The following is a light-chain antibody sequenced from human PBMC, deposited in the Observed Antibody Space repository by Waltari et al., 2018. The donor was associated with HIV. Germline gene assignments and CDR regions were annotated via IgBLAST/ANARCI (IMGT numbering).Light chain of an antibody. V-gene: IGLV2-11*01. CDR2: DVN. CDR1: NNDVGGYSY. Sequence: QSALTQPRSVSGSPGQSVTISCTGTNNDVGGYSYVSWYQPRPGEAPRLMIYDVNKRPSGVPDRFSGSKSGNTASLTISGLQADDEAQYYCCSYAGSNTPVLFGGGSQLTVL. CDR3: CSYAGSNTPVL. J-gene: IGLJ2*01.